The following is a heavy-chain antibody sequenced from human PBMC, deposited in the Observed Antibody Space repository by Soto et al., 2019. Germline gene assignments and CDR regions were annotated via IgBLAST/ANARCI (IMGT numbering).Heavy chain of an antibody. CDR2: IYFTGTT. CDR3: ARVSWGYYFSGSFFQTSYFDY. CDR1: GDSISSRGYY. V-gene: IGHV4-31*03. Sequence: SETLSLTCTVSGDSISSRGYYWSWIRHRPGQGLEWIGYIYFTGTTEYNPSLKSRLTISVDTSKNQLSLRLSSVTAADTAVYYCARVSWGYYFSGSFFQTSYFDYWGQGTPVTVSS. D-gene: IGHD2-15*01. J-gene: IGHJ4*02.